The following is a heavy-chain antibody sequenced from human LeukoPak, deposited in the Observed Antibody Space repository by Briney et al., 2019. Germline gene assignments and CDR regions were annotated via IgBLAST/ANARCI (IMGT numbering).Heavy chain of an antibody. J-gene: IGHJ4*02. Sequence: GGSLRLSCAASAYTFTSFAMTWVRQAPGKGLEWVSTIGGSGGGTFYADSVKGRFTISRDNSKNTLYLQMNSLRVDDTAVYYCAKGGSSGWSKFDYWGQGTLVTVSS. CDR1: AYTFTSFA. CDR2: IGGSGGGT. CDR3: AKGGSSGWSKFDY. V-gene: IGHV3-23*01. D-gene: IGHD6-19*01.